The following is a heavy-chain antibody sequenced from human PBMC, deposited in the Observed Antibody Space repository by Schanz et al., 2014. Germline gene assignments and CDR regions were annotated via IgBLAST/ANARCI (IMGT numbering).Heavy chain of an antibody. CDR1: GYTFVGYY. V-gene: IGHV1-2*06. D-gene: IGHD5-12*01. CDR2: INPNTGGT. J-gene: IGHJ5*02. CDR3: AREKGHGYSGLS. Sequence: QVQLVQSGPEVKKPGASVRVSCQASGYTFVGYYIHWVRQAPGQGLEWMGRINPNTGGTNFAQKFQGRVTMTRDTSITTAYMDLSGLTSDDTAVYYCAREKGHGYSGLSWGQGTLLAVSS.